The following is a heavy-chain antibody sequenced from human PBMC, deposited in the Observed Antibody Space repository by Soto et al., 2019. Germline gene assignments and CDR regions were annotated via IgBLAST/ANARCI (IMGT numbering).Heavy chain of an antibody. CDR1: GGSIISNYW. CDR3: AKSAKYHSLFDP. J-gene: IGHJ5*02. D-gene: IGHD2-15*01. Sequence: PSETLSLTCAVSGGSIISNYWWAWIRQSPGEGLVWIGCIYYSGSTYYNPSLKSRVIISVDTSKNQFSLKLSSVTSADTAVYYCAKSAKYHSLFDPWGQGTLVTVSS. V-gene: IGHV4-28*01. CDR2: IYYSGST.